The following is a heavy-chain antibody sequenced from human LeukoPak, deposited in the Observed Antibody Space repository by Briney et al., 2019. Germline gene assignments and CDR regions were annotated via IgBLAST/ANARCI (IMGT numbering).Heavy chain of an antibody. V-gene: IGHV3-23*01. CDR2: ISKSGGIT. D-gene: IGHD3-10*01. CDR3: AKDYSKTSYYGSGTYYRPNWFDP. CDR1: GFTFSIYA. Sequence: GGSLRLSCAASGFTFSIYAMSWVRHAPGKGLEWVSSISKSGGITYYADSVKGRFSISRDNSKNTLYLQMNSLRAEDTAVYYCAKDYSKTSYYGSGTYYRPNWFDPWGQGTLVTVSS. J-gene: IGHJ5*02.